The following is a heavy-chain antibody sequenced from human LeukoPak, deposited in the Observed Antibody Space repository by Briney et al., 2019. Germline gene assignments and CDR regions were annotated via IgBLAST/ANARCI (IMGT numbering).Heavy chain of an antibody. Sequence: PGGSLRLSCAASGFTFSSYGMHWVRQAPGKGLEWVAFIRYDGSNKYYADSVKGRFTISRDNSKNTLYLQMNSLRAEDTAVYYCGKDSKDYFYYKDVWGKGTTVTVSS. CDR3: GKDSKDYFYYKDV. V-gene: IGHV3-30*02. CDR1: GFTFSSYG. CDR2: IRYDGSNK. J-gene: IGHJ6*03.